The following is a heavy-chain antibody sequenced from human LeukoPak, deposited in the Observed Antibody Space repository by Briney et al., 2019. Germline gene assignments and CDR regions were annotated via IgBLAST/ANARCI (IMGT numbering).Heavy chain of an antibody. D-gene: IGHD3-22*01. CDR3: ARNLNYYDSSAYDY. CDR2: IYSGGST. V-gene: IGHV3-53*01. CDR1: GFTVSSNY. Sequence: GGSLRLSCAASGFTVSSNYVSWARQAPGKGLEWVSIIYSGGSTYYTDSVTGRFTISRDSSKNTLYLQMNSLRAEDTAVYYCARNLNYYDSSAYDYWGQGTLVTVSS. J-gene: IGHJ4*02.